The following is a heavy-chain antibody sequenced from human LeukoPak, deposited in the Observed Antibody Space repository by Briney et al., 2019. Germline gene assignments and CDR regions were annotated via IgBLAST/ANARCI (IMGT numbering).Heavy chain of an antibody. Sequence: PGGSLRLSCAASGFTFSSYAMSWVRQAPGKGLEWVSAISGSGGSTYYADSVKGRFTISRDNAKNSLYLEMNSLGVEDMGLYYCAKGYSSRWFGTFDYWGRGTLVTVSS. CDR3: AKGYSSRWFGTFDY. V-gene: IGHV3-23*01. D-gene: IGHD6-13*01. CDR1: GFTFSSYA. CDR2: ISGSGGST. J-gene: IGHJ4*02.